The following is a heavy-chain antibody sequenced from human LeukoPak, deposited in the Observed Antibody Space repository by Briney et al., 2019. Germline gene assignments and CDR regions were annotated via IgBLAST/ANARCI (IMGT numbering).Heavy chain of an antibody. J-gene: IGHJ4*02. CDR2: ISPDGGNT. CDR1: GFTFSSYA. D-gene: IGHD3-22*01. V-gene: IGHV3-64D*06. CDR3: AKDEQAFSGSFDY. Sequence: AGGSLRLSCSASGFTFSSYAMHWVRQAPGKGLEYVSAISPDGGNTYYADSVKGRFSISRDNSKNTLYLQMSSLRPEDTAVYYCAKDEQAFSGSFDYWGQGTLVTVSS.